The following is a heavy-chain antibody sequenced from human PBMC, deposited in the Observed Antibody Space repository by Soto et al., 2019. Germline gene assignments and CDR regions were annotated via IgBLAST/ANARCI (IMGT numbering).Heavy chain of an antibody. V-gene: IGHV4-38-2*01. CDR3: ARGYSTGVRYFTY. J-gene: IGHJ4*02. D-gene: IGHD5-12*01. CDR1: GYSINSDFY. Sequence: KTSETLSLTCAVSGYSINSDFYWGWIRQPPGKGLEWVGSVYHSGTTYYNPSLKSRLAISVDTSNNHFSLKLSSVTAADTAVYYCARGYSTGVRYFTYWGQGTLVTVSS. CDR2: VYHSGTT.